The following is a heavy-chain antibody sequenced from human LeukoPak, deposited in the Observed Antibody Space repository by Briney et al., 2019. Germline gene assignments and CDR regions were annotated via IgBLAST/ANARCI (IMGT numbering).Heavy chain of an antibody. Sequence: GESLKISCKGSGYSFTSYWIGWVRQMPGKGLEWVGIIYLGDSDTRYSPSFQGQVTISVDKSISTAYLQWSSLKASDTAMYYCTRQGELRRDFDYWGQGTLVTVSS. J-gene: IGHJ4*02. V-gene: IGHV5-51*01. CDR1: GYSFTSYW. CDR2: IYLGDSDT. CDR3: TRQGELRRDFDY. D-gene: IGHD1-26*01.